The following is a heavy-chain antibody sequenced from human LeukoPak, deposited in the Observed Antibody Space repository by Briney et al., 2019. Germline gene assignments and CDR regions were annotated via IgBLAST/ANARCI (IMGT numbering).Heavy chain of an antibody. CDR1: GFTFSSFA. Sequence: PGRSLRLSCAASGFTFSSFAMHWVRQAPGKGLEWVAVISYDGSNKYYADSVKGRFTISRDNSENTLYLQMNSLRAEDTAVFYCAKDMCSSTSCSRRAFDIWGQGTMVTVPS. D-gene: IGHD2-2*01. CDR3: AKDMCSSTSCSRRAFDI. V-gene: IGHV3-30-3*01. J-gene: IGHJ3*02. CDR2: ISYDGSNK.